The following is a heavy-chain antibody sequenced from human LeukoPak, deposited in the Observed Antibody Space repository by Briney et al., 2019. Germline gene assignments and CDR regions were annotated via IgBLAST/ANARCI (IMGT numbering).Heavy chain of an antibody. Sequence: GGSLRLSCAASGFTFSNAWMSWVRQAPGKGLEWVGRIKSKTDGGTTDYAAPVKGRFTISRDDSKNTLYLQMNSLKTEDTAVYYCTTDFWLHYDSSGYYYFDYWGQGTLVTVSS. CDR1: GFTFSNAW. CDR3: TTDFWLHYDSSGYYYFDY. V-gene: IGHV3-15*01. J-gene: IGHJ4*02. D-gene: IGHD3-22*01. CDR2: IKSKTDGGTT.